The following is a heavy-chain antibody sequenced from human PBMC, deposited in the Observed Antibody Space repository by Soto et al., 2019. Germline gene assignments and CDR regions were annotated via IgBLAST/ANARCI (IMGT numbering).Heavy chain of an antibody. J-gene: IGHJ5*02. D-gene: IGHD5-12*01. CDR3: ARWLGTYEENWFDP. V-gene: IGHV4-39*01. CDR1: GGSISSSSYY. CDR2: IYYSGST. Sequence: SETLSLTCTVSGGSISSSSYYWGWIRQPPGKGLEWIGSIYYSGSTYYNPSLKSRVTISVDTSKNQFSLKLSSVTAADTAVYYCARWLGTYEENWFDPWGQGTLVTVSS.